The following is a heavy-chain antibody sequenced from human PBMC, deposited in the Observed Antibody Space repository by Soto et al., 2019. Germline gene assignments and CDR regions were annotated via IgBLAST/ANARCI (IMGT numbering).Heavy chain of an antibody. CDR3: VNEQWLGSPFYYYGMDV. V-gene: IGHV3-23*01. CDR1: GFTFSSYA. J-gene: IGHJ6*02. CDR2: ISGSGGST. Sequence: GGSLRLSCAASGFTFSSYAMSWVRQAPGKGLEWVSAISGSGGSTYYADSVKGRFTISRDNSKNTLYLQMNSLRAEDTAVYYCVNEQWLGSPFYYYGMDVWGQGTTVTVSS. D-gene: IGHD6-19*01.